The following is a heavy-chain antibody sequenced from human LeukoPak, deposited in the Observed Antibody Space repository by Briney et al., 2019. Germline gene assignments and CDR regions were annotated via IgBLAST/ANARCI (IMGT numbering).Heavy chain of an antibody. CDR3: ARGTGTTAYFDY. D-gene: IGHD1-1*01. J-gene: IGHJ4*02. CDR1: GFTFSDYY. Sequence: GGCLRLSCAASGFTFSDYYMSWSRQAPGKGLEWVSYISSSSYTKYADSVKGRFTISRDNAKNSLYLQVNSLRAEDTAVYYCARGTGTTAYFDYWGEGTVVTVSS. CDR2: ISSSSYT. V-gene: IGHV3-11*06.